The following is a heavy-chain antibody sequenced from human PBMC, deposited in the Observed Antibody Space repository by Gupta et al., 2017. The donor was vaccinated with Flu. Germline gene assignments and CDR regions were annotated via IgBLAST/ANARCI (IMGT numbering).Heavy chain of an antibody. D-gene: IGHD5-24*01. CDR1: GFTVSSNH. CDR2: IYSGGST. CDR3: ARVEMATILDY. V-gene: IGHV3-53*04. J-gene: IGHJ4*02. Sequence: EVQLVESGGGLVQPGGSLRLSCAASGFTVSSNHLSWVRQAPGKGLEWVSVIYSGGSTYYADSVKGRFTISRHNSKNTLYLQMNSLRAEDTAVYYCARVEMATILDYWGQGTLVTVSS.